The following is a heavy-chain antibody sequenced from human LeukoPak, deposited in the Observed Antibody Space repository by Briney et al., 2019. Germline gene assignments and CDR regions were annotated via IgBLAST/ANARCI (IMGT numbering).Heavy chain of an antibody. CDR1: GFTFSSYG. CDR3: AKDRRGGGPERPASE. Sequence: PGGSLRLSCAASGFTFSSYGMHWVRQAPGKGLEWVAFIRYDGSNKYYADSVKGRFTISRDNSKNTLYLQMNSLRAEDTAVYYCAKDRRGGGPERPASEWGQGTLVTVSS. CDR2: IRYDGSNK. D-gene: IGHD1-1*01. V-gene: IGHV3-30*02. J-gene: IGHJ4*02.